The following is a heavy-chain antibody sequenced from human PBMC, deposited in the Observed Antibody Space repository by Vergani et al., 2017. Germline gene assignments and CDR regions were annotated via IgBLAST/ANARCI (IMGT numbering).Heavy chain of an antibody. J-gene: IGHJ4*02. V-gene: IGHV1-69*04. D-gene: IGHD6-19*01. CDR1: GGTFSSYA. CDR2: IIPIIGIA. Sequence: QVQLVQSGAEVKKPGSSVKVSCKASGGTFSSYAISWVRQAPGQGREWMGRIIPIIGIANYAQKFQGRVPITADKATSTAYMELRSLRSEDTAVYYCARDSGSSGXYDCWGQGTLVTVSS. CDR3: ARDSGSSGXYDC.